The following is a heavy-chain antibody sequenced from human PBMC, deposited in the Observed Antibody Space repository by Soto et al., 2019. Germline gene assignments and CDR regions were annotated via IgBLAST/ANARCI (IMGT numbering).Heavy chain of an antibody. V-gene: IGHV4-38-2*01. CDR2: IYHSGST. CDR3: ARGTVVDTVPFDY. D-gene: IGHD2-8*02. J-gene: IGHJ4*02. Sequence: SETLSLTCAVSTYSISSGYYWGWIRQPPGKGLEWIGSIYHSGSTYYNPSLKSRVTISVDTSKNQFSLKLSSVNAADTAVYYCARGTVVDTVPFDYWGQGALVTVSS. CDR1: TYSISSGYY.